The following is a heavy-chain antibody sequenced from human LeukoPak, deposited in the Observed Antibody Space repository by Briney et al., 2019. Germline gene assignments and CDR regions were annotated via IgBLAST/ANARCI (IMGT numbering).Heavy chain of an antibody. CDR1: GGSISSSSYY. V-gene: IGHV4-39*01. D-gene: IGHD3-3*01. J-gene: IGHJ4*02. Sequence: SETLSLTCTVSGGSISSSSYYWGWIRQPPGKGLEWIGSIYYSGSTYYNPPLKSRVTISVDTSKNQFSLKLSSVTAADTAVYYCARTDTIFGVVTPFRYWGQGTLVTVSS. CDR2: IYYSGST. CDR3: ARTDTIFGVVTPFRY.